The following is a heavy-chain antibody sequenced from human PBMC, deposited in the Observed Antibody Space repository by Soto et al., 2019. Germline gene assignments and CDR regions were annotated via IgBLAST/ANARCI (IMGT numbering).Heavy chain of an antibody. V-gene: IGHV1-69*01. Sequence: QVQLVQSGAEVKKPGSSVKVSCKASGGTFSSYAISWVRQAPGQGLEWMGGIIPIFGTANYAQKFQGRVTITADESTSTAYMELSSLRSEDTAVYYCARSVVVAATPALLDWYFDLWGRGTLVTVSS. D-gene: IGHD2-15*01. J-gene: IGHJ2*01. CDR3: ARSVVVAATPALLDWYFDL. CDR2: IIPIFGTA. CDR1: GGTFSSYA.